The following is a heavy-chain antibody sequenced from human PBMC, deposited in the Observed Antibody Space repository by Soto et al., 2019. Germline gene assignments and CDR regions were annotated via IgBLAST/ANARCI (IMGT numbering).Heavy chain of an antibody. CDR3: ARVLFGRGNWFDP. CDR2: IYYSGST. CDR1: GGSISSYD. Sequence: PSETLSLTCPVFGGSISSYDWSWIRQHPGKGLEWIGYIYYSGSTNYNPSLKSRVTISVDTSKNQLSLKLSSVTAADTAVYYCARVLFGRGNWFDPWGQGTLVTVSS. V-gene: IGHV4-59*01. D-gene: IGHD3-3*01. J-gene: IGHJ5*02.